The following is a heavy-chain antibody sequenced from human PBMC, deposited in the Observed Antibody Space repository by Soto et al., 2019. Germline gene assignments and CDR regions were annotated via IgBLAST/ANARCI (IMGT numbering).Heavy chain of an antibody. CDR2: INPNSGGT. D-gene: IGHD2-2*01. CDR3: ARDEVPAANWLDS. CDR1: GYSYTGDY. Sequence: VLVKGYWKAAGYSYTGDYVDWVRPDPGQGLEWMGWINPNSGGTNYAQKFQGRVTMTRDTSISTAYMELRSLRSDDTGVYYCARDEVPAANWLDSWGQGTPVHGSS. J-gene: IGHJ5*01. V-gene: IGHV1-2*02.